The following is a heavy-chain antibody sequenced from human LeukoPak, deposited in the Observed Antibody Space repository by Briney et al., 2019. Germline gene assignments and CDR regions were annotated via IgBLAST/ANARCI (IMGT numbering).Heavy chain of an antibody. J-gene: IGHJ4*02. Sequence: SETLSLTCAVYGGSFSGYYWSWIRQPPGKGLEWIGEINHSGSTNYNPSLKSRVTISVDTSKNQFSLKLSSVTAADTAVYYCARGFRITMVRGVIIKGSRFDHWGQGTLVTVSS. CDR3: ARGFRITMVRGVIIKGSRFDH. V-gene: IGHV4-34*01. CDR1: GGSFSGYY. CDR2: INHSGST. D-gene: IGHD3-10*01.